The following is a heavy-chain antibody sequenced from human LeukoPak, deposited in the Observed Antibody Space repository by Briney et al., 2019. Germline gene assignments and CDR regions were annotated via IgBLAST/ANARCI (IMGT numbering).Heavy chain of an antibody. CDR3: ARDSSGYYYQGTFDY. CDR1: GYTFTGYY. V-gene: IGHV1-2*06. Sequence: ASVKVSCKASGYTFTGYYMHWVRQAPGQGLEWMGRINPNSGGTNYAQKFQGRVTMTRDTSSSTAYMELSRLRSDDTAVYYCARDSSGYYYQGTFDYWGQGTLLTVSS. CDR2: INPNSGGT. J-gene: IGHJ4*02. D-gene: IGHD3-22*01.